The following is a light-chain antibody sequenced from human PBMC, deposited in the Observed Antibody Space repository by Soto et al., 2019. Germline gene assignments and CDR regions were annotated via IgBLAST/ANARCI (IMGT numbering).Light chain of an antibody. CDR1: SSNIGNNY. Sequence: QSVLTQPPSASGTPGQRVAISCSGNSSNIGNNYVYWYQQFPGMAPKLIIYSDRQRPPGVPDRFSGSKSGTSASLAIRGLRSEDEADYYCATWDDSLHVCVFGGGTKVTVL. J-gene: IGLJ3*02. CDR2: SDR. V-gene: IGLV1-47*02. CDR3: ATWDDSLHVCV.